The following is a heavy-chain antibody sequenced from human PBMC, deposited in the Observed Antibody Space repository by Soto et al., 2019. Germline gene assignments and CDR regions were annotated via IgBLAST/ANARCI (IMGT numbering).Heavy chain of an antibody. CDR2: INHSGNT. CDR1: GGSFSGYY. CDR3: ARTGGMDV. V-gene: IGHV4-34*01. J-gene: IGHJ6*02. Sequence: QVQLQQWGAGLLKPSETLSLTCAVYGGSFSGYYWSWIRQPPGKGLEWIGEINHSGNTNYNPSLKSRVTILVDTSKNQVSLQLSSVTAADTAVYYCARTGGMDVWGQGTTVTVSS.